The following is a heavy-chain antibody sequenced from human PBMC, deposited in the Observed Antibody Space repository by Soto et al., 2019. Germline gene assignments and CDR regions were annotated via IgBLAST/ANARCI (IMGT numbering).Heavy chain of an antibody. J-gene: IGHJ1*01. V-gene: IGHV1-18*01. CDR1: GYTFPNYG. Sequence: ASVKVSCKASGYTFPNYGITWVRQAPGQGLEWMGWISAYKTNIKYAQKFQGRVTLTTDTSASTAYMELRSLTSDDTAMYYCARDTESNRYNDWGQGTLVTVSS. CDR3: ARDTESNRYND. CDR2: ISAYKTNI. D-gene: IGHD1-20*01.